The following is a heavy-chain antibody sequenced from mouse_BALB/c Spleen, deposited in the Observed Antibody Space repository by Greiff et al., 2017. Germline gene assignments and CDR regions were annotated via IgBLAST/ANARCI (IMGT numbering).Heavy chain of an antibody. Sequence: QLKQSGPELVKPGASVKMSCKASGYTFTSYVMHWVKQKPGQGLEWIGYINPYNDGTKYNEKFKGKATLTSDKSSSTAYMELSSLTSEDSAVYYCARGGYYGSSYRYYFDYWGQGTTLTVSS. J-gene: IGHJ2*01. CDR1: GYTFTSYV. D-gene: IGHD1-1*01. CDR3: ARGGYYGSSYRYYFDY. CDR2: INPYNDGT. V-gene: IGHV1-14*01.